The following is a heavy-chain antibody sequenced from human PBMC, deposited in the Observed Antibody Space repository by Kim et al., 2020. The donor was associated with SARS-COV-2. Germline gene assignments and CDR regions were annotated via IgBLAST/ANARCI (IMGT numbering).Heavy chain of an antibody. V-gene: IGHV1-3*01. CDR2: INAGNGNT. J-gene: IGHJ4*02. Sequence: ASVKVSCKASGYTFTSYAMHWVRQAPGQRLEWMGWINAGNGNTKYSQKFQGRVTITRDTSASTAYMELSSLRSEDTAVYYCARLSRYYYDSSAEGGDFDYWGQGTLVTVSS. D-gene: IGHD3-22*01. CDR3: ARLSRYYYDSSAEGGDFDY. CDR1: GYTFTSYA.